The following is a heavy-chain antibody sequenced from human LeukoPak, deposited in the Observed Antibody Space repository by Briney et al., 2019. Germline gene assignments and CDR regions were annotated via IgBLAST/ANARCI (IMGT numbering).Heavy chain of an antibody. V-gene: IGHV3-53*01. CDR3: ARVVDHDYGDYYLDY. J-gene: IGHJ4*02. CDR1: GFTVSSND. D-gene: IGHD4-17*01. Sequence: RSGGSLRLSCAASGFTVSSNDMSWVRQAPGKGLECISVIYSGGSTDYADSVKGRLTISRGNSKNTLYLQMNSLRAEDTAVYYCARVVDHDYGDYYLDYWGQGTLVTVSS. CDR2: IYSGGST.